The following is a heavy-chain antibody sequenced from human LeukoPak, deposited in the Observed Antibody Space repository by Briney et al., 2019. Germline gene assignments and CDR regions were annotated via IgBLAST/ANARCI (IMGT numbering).Heavy chain of an antibody. CDR1: GLTFSSYA. Sequence: GGSLRLSCAASGLTFSSYAMHWVRRAPGKGLVWVSRINSDGSSTSYADSVKGRFTISRDNAKNTLYLQMNSLRAEDTAVYYCARDFLTGDIDYWGQGTLVTVSS. CDR2: INSDGSST. CDR3: ARDFLTGDIDY. D-gene: IGHD7-27*01. J-gene: IGHJ4*02. V-gene: IGHV3-74*01.